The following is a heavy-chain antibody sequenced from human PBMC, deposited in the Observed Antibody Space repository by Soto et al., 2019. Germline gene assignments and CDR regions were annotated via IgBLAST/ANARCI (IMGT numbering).Heavy chain of an antibody. J-gene: IGHJ4*02. D-gene: IGHD5-12*01. V-gene: IGHV3-23*01. CDR2: ISGSGGST. CDR1: GVAFNSYA. Sequence: GRSLRHPCAAPGVAFNSYAMSWVRQAPGKGLEWVSGISGSGGSTYYADSVKGRFTISRDNSKNTLYLQMNSLRAEDTAVYYCAKDRERWLQGEFDYWGQGT. CDR3: AKDRERWLQGEFDY.